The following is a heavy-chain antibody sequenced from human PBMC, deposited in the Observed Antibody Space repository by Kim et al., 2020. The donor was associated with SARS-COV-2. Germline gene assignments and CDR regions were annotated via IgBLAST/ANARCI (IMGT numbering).Heavy chain of an antibody. V-gene: IGHV3-33*01. CDR3: ARDDRGEGGMDV. D-gene: IGHD3-22*01. Sequence: YYADSVKGRFTISRDNSKNTLYLQMNSLRAEDTAVYYCARDDRGEGGMDVWGQGTTVTVSS. J-gene: IGHJ6*02.